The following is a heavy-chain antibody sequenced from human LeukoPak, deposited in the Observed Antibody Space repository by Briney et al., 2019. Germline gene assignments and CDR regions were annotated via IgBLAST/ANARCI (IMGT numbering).Heavy chain of an antibody. CDR2: IYYSGST. Sequence: SETLSLTCTVSGGSVSSGFYYWSWIRQPPGKGLEWIGYIYYSGSTNYNPSLKSRVTISVDTSKNQFSLKLRSVTAADTAVYYCARTDALYCSSTSCYDYWDQGTLVTVSS. CDR1: GGSVSSGFYY. J-gene: IGHJ4*02. CDR3: ARTDALYCSSTSCYDY. D-gene: IGHD2-2*01. V-gene: IGHV4-61*01.